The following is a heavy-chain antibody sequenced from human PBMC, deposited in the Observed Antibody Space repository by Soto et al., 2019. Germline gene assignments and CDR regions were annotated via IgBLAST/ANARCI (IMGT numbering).Heavy chain of an antibody. Sequence: QVQLVQSGAEVKKPGASVKVSCKASGYTFNTYNMYWVRQAPGQGLEWMGVINPGIGSTNYAQKFPGXXIXTXXTATSTVYMELSTLRSDDTAVYSCARRYSGSRLDYWGRGTLVTVSS. J-gene: IGHJ4*02. D-gene: IGHD1-26*01. CDR3: ARRYSGSRLDY. CDR1: GYTFNTYN. V-gene: IGHV1-46*02. CDR2: INPGIGST.